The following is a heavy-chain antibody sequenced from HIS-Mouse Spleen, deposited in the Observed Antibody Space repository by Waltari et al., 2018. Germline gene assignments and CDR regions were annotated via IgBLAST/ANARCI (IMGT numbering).Heavy chain of an antibody. CDR3: ARRLLTGDAFDI. J-gene: IGHJ3*02. V-gene: IGHV3-21*01. D-gene: IGHD7-27*01. CDR1: GFTFSSYS. Sequence: EVQLVQSGGGLVKPGGSLRLSCAASGFTFSSYSMNWVRQAPGKGLEWVSSISSSSSYIYYADSVKGRFTISRDNAKNSLYLQMNSLIAEDTAVYYCARRLLTGDAFDIWGQGTMVTVSS. CDR2: ISSSSSYI.